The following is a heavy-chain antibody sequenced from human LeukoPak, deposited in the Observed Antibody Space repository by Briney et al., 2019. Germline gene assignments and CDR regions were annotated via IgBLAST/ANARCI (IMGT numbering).Heavy chain of an antibody. V-gene: IGHV3-23*01. J-gene: IGHJ5*02. CDR2: ISGSGGST. CDR1: GFTFSSYG. Sequence: PGGSLRLSCAASGFTFSSYGMSWVRQAPGKGLEWVSAISGSGGSTYYADSVKGRFTISRDNSKNTLYLQMNSLRAEDTAVYYCAKELYNWNDEGDWFDPWGQGTLVTVSS. CDR3: AKELYNWNDEGDWFDP. D-gene: IGHD1-20*01.